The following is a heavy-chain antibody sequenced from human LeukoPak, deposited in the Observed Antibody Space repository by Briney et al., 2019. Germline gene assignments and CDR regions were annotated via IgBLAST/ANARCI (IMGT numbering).Heavy chain of an antibody. J-gene: IGHJ4*02. V-gene: IGHV1-69*13. CDR2: IIPIFGTA. CDR1: GATFSSYA. Sequence: SVKVSCKASGATFSSYAISWVRQAPGQGLEWMGGIIPIFGTANYAQKFQGRVTITADESTSTAYMELSSLRSEDTAVYYCARDGDYGDYVEGYWGQGTLVTVSS. D-gene: IGHD4-17*01. CDR3: ARDGDYGDYVEGY.